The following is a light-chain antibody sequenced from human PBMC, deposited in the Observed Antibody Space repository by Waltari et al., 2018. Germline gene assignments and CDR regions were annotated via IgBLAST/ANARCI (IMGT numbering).Light chain of an antibody. J-gene: IGKJ4*01. CDR1: QSVRTY. Sequence: EIVLTQSPATLSLSPGERATLSCRASQSVRTYLAWYQQKPDQAPRLLIYDSSNRAPGIPARFSVGESGTDFTIAISSLQPEEFALYFWQQRYIWPGCAFGGGT. CDR2: DSS. V-gene: IGKV3-11*01. CDR3: QQRYIWPGCA.